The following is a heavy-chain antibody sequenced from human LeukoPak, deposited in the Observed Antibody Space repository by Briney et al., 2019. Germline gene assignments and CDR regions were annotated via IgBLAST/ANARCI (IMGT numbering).Heavy chain of an antibody. V-gene: IGHV3-30*18. CDR1: GFTFSSYG. D-gene: IGHD6-19*01. CDR2: ISYDGSYK. J-gene: IGHJ4*02. Sequence: PGGSLRLSCAASGFTFSSYGMHWVRQAPGKGLEWVAVISYDGSYKYYADSVKGRFTISRDNSKNTLYLQMNSLRAEDTAVYYCAKESSSGWYYWGQGTLVTVSS. CDR3: AKESSSGWYY.